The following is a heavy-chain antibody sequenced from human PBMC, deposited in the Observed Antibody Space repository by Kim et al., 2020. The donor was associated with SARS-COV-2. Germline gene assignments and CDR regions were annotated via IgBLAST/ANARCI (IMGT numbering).Heavy chain of an antibody. Sequence: GGSLRLSCAASGFTFGDYAMYWVRQAPGKGLEWVSGISWNSGSIGYADSVKGRFTISRDNAKNSLYLQMNSLRAEDTALYYCVKDQYYDILTGYLGLWGRGNLVTVSS. V-gene: IGHV3-9*01. D-gene: IGHD3-9*01. CDR1: GFTFGDYA. CDR2: ISWNSGSI. CDR3: VKDQYYDILTGYLGL. J-gene: IGHJ2*01.